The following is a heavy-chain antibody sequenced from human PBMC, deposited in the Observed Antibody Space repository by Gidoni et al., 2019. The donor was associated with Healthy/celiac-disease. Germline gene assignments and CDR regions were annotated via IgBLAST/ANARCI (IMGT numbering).Heavy chain of an antibody. CDR2: ISGSGGST. Sequence: EVQLLESGGGLVQPGGSLRLPWPASGFTFSSYAMSGVRQAPGKGLVWVSAISGSGGSTYYADSVKGRFTISRDNSKNTLYLQMNSLRAEDTAVYYCAKGRAYSYFDYWGQGTLVTVSS. CDR3: AKGRAYSYFDY. J-gene: IGHJ4*02. CDR1: GFTFSSYA. V-gene: IGHV3-23*01. D-gene: IGHD3-16*01.